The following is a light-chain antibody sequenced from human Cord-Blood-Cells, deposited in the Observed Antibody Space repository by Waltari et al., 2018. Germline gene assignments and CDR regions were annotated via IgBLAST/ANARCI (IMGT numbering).Light chain of an antibody. CDR2: DAA. V-gene: IGKV3-11*01. J-gene: IGKJ1*01. CDR1: QSVSSY. CDR3: QQRSDWPWT. Sequence: EIVLTQSPATLSFSPGDRATVSCMAIQSVSSYLAWYQQKPRQAPRILIDDAANLATGIPARFSGSGSGTDFTLTIISLEPEDFAVYYCQQRSDWPWTFGQETKVEIK.